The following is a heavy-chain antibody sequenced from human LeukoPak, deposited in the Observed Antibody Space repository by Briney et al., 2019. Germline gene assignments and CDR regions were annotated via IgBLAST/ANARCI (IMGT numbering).Heavy chain of an antibody. CDR3: VKDAPLPFDF. CDR1: GFTFRDFA. J-gene: IGHJ4*02. V-gene: IGHV3-23*01. Sequence: GGSLRLSCAASGFTFRDFAMSRVRQPPGKGLDWVSAINGDAHSTYYADSLQGRFTISRDNSTNTLSLQMNSLRAADTATYFCVKDAPLPFDFWGQGALVIVSS. CDR2: INGDAHST.